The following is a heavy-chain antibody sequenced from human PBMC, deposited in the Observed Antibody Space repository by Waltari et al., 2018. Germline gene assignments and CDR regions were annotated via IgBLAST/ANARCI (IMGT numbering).Heavy chain of an antibody. Sequence: TFKGSGPTLLKPTQTLTLPCTFSWFSLSTSGVVVGWLRQPPEKALEWLALIYWNDAKRYSPPRKRRLTITNETSKNQVVSKMTNMDVVETATYYCAQSAGRLLMFGELLSHCEKWGQGTLSTV. J-gene: IGHJ4*02. V-gene: IGHV2-5*01. D-gene: IGHD3-10*01. CDR1: WFSLSTSGVV. CDR3: AQSAGRLLMFGELLSHCEK. CDR2: IYWNDAK.